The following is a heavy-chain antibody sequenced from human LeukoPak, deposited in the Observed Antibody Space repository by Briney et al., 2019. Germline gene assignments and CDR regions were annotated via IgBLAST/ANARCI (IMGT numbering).Heavy chain of an antibody. Sequence: SQTLSLTCTVSGGSISSGGYYWSWIRQHPGKGLEWIGYIYYSGSTYYNPSLKSRVTISVDTSKNQFSLKLSSVTAADTAVYYCAREGLGSRSWFDPWAREPWSPSPQ. CDR3: AREGLGSRSWFDP. CDR1: GGSISSGGYY. D-gene: IGHD2-2*03. V-gene: IGHV4-31*03. CDR2: IYYSGST. J-gene: IGHJ5*02.